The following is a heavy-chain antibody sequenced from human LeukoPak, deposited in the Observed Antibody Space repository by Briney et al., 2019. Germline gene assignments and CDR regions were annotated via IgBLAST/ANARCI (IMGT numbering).Heavy chain of an antibody. J-gene: IGHJ4*02. CDR3: AKRAFGGYYYFDY. CDR2: SSGSGGIT. CDR1: GLSFSNYA. Sequence: GGSLRLSCAAPGLSFSNYAMSWVRQAPGKGLEWVSVSSGSGGITYYADSVKGRFTISRDNSKNTLYQQMTSLRAEDTAIYYCAKRAFGGYYYFDYWGQGTLVTVSS. D-gene: IGHD3-16*01. V-gene: IGHV3-23*01.